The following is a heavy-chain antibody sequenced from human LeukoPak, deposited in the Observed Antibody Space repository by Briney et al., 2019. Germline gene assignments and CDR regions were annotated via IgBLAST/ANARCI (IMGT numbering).Heavy chain of an antibody. D-gene: IGHD3-22*01. V-gene: IGHV4-30-2*01. Sequence: SQTLSLTCAVSGGSISSGGYSWSWIRQPPGKGLEWIGYIYHSGSTYYNPSLKSRVTISVDTSKNQFSLKLSSVTAADTAVYYCARGQRDSSGYYHNWFDPWGQGTLVTVSS. CDR2: IYHSGST. CDR1: GGSISSGGYS. CDR3: ARGQRDSSGYYHNWFDP. J-gene: IGHJ5*02.